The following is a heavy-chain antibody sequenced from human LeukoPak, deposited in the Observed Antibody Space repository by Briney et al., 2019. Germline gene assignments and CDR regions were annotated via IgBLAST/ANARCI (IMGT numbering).Heavy chain of an antibody. D-gene: IGHD3-22*01. V-gene: IGHV4-30-2*01. CDR2: MYHSGST. J-gene: IGHJ4*02. Sequence: PSQTLSLTCAVSGGSISSGGYSWSWIRQPPGKGLEWVGYMYHSGSTYYNPSLKSRVTISVDRSKIQFSLKLSSVTAADTAVYYCARGDYVSSGYYPGYFDYWGQGILVTVSS. CDR3: ARGDYVSSGYYPGYFDY. CDR1: GGSISSGGYS.